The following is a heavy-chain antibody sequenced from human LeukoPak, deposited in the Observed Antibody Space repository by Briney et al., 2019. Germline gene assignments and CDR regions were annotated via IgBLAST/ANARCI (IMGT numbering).Heavy chain of an antibody. CDR3: ARYGSGTSYITNYFDY. CDR1: GFTFSGYA. J-gene: IGHJ4*02. CDR2: ISSDSRTI. V-gene: IGHV3-48*02. Sequence: PGGSLRLSCVASGFTFSGYAMSWVRQAPGKGLEWVSYISSDSRTIYYADSVKGRFTISRDNAKNSLYLQMKSLRDEDTAVYYCARYGSGTSYITNYFDYWGQGTLVTVSS. D-gene: IGHD3-10*01.